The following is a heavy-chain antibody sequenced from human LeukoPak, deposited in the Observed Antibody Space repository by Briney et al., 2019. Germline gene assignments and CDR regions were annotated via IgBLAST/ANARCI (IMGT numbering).Heavy chain of an antibody. J-gene: IGHJ4*02. D-gene: IGHD2-2*01. Sequence: PGGSLRLSCAASGFTFSSYSMNWVRQAPGKGLEWVSYISSSSSTIYYADSVKGRFTISRDNAKNSLYLQMNSLRAADTAVYYCARDGLGYQLLRGAHFDYWGQGTLVTVSS. V-gene: IGHV3-48*01. CDR3: ARDGLGYQLLRGAHFDY. CDR1: GFTFSSYS. CDR2: ISSSSSTI.